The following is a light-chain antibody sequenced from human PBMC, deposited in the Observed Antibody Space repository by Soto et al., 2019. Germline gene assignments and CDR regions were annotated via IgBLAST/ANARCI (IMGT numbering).Light chain of an antibody. CDR3: QQYGSSPRT. CDR1: QSVSRSY. Sequence: PGERATLSCGASQSVSRSYLAWYQQKPGLAPRLLIYDASSRATGIPDRFSGSGSGTDFTLTISRLEPEDFAVYYCQQYGSSPRTFGQGTKVEIK. V-gene: IGKV3D-20*01. CDR2: DAS. J-gene: IGKJ1*01.